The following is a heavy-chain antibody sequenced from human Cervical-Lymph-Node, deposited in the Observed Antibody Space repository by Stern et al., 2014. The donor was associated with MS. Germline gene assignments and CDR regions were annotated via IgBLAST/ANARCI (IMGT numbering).Heavy chain of an antibody. D-gene: IGHD2-2*01. CDR2: MYWDDSK. J-gene: IGHJ4*02. CDR3: ATHAPGVVPAALDY. Sequence: QVTLKESGPALVKPTQTLTLTCTFSGFSLSTSGVGVGWIRQPPGKALEWLAFMYWDDSKLYSPSLKNRLTITKDTSKNQVVSTMNNMDPVDTATFYCATHAPGVVPAALDYWGQGTLVTVS. CDR1: GFSLSTSGVG. V-gene: IGHV2-5*02.